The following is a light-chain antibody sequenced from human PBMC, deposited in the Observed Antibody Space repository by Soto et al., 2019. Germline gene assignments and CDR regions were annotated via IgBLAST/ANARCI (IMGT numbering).Light chain of an antibody. Sequence: EIVMTQSPATLSVSPGERATLSCRASQSVSSNLAWYQQKPGQAPRLLIYGASTRATGIPARFSGSGSGTEFTLTISSLRSEDFAVYYCQQYNNWPRTFGQGTKVDIX. CDR3: QQYNNWPRT. CDR2: GAS. J-gene: IGKJ1*01. CDR1: QSVSSN. V-gene: IGKV3-15*01.